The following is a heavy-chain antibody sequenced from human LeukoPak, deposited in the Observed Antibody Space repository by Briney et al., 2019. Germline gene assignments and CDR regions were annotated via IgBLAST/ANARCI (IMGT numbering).Heavy chain of an antibody. V-gene: IGHV1-2*02. CDR2: INPNSGGT. CDR3: ARPRPLGYCSSTSCPLDY. D-gene: IGHD2-2*01. CDR1: GYTFTGYY. Sequence: GASVKVSCKASGYTFTGYYMHWVRQAPGQGLEWMGWINPNSGGTNYAQKFQGRVTMTRDTSISTAYMELSRLRSDDTAVYYCARPRPLGYCSSTSCPLDYWGQGTLVTVSS. J-gene: IGHJ4*02.